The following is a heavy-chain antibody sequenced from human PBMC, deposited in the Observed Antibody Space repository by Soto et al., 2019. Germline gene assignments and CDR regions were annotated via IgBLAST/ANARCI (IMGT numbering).Heavy chain of an antibody. D-gene: IGHD5-12*01. V-gene: IGHV4-59*11. CDR1: GGSISSHY. Sequence: TSETLSLSCTVSGGSISSHYLSWIRQPPGTGLEWIGYIYYSGSTNYNPSLKSRVTISVDTSRNQFSLKLSSVTSEDTAVYYCAGVRDGYNYEGFDYWGQGTLVTVSS. CDR3: AGVRDGYNYEGFDY. CDR2: IYYSGST. J-gene: IGHJ4*02.